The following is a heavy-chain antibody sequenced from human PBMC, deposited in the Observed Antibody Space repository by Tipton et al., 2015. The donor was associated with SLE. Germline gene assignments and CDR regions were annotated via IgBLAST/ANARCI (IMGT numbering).Heavy chain of an antibody. Sequence: GSLRLSCAASGFTFSSYSMNWVRQAPGKGLEWVSSISSSSSYIYYADSVKGRFTISRDNAKNSLYLQMNSLRAEDTALYYCARDGRLAVALVGVDFDYWGQGTLVTVSS. CDR2: ISSSSSYI. D-gene: IGHD6-19*01. V-gene: IGHV3-21*04. J-gene: IGHJ4*02. CDR3: ARDGRLAVALVGVDFDY. CDR1: GFTFSSYS.